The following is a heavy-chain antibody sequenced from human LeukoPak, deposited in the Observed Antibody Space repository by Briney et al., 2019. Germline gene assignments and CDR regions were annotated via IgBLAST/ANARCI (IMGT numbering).Heavy chain of an antibody. CDR2: IKQDGSEK. J-gene: IGHJ4*02. D-gene: IGHD2/OR15-2a*01. CDR3: AREGPRGNSQFDY. Sequence: GGSLRLSCAASGFTFSSYWMSWVRQAPGKGLEWVANIKQDGSEKYYADSVKGRLTISRDNSKNTLYLQMNSLRAEDTAVYYCAREGPRGNSQFDYWGQGTLVTVSS. V-gene: IGHV3-7*01. CDR1: GFTFSSYW.